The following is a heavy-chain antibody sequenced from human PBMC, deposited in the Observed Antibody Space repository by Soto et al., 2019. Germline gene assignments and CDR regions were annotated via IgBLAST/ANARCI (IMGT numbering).Heavy chain of an antibody. CDR2: IIPIFGTA. J-gene: IGHJ4*02. V-gene: IGHV1-69*06. D-gene: IGHD3-22*01. CDR3: ATINDSSGYSVPY. CDR1: GGTFSSYA. Sequence: ASVKVSCKASGGTFSSYAISWVRQPPGQGLEWMGGIIPIFGTANYAQKFQGRVTITADKSTSTAYMELSSLRFEDTAVYYCATINDSSGYSVPYRGQGTLVTVSS.